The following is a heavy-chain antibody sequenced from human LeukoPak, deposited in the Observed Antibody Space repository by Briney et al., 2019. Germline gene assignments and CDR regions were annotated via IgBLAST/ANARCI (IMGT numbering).Heavy chain of an antibody. CDR2: INPNSGGT. J-gene: IGHJ3*02. V-gene: IGHV1-2*06. D-gene: IGHD1-26*01. CDR3: ARVTGGELPDRDDAFDI. CDR1: GYTFTGYY. Sequence: ASVKVSCKASGYTFTGYYMHWVRQAPGQGLEWMGRINPNSGGTNYAQKFQGRVTMTRDTSISTVYMELSRLRSDDTAVYYCARVTGGELPDRDDAFDIWGQGTMVTVSS.